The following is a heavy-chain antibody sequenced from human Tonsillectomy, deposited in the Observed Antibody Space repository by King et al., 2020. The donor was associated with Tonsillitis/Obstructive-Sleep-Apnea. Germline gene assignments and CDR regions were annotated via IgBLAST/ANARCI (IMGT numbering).Heavy chain of an antibody. CDR1: GFTFSNYG. D-gene: IGHD3-22*01. J-gene: IGHJ6*02. Sequence: VQLVESGGGVVHPGRSLRLSCAASGFTFSNYGMHWVRQSPGKGLEWVAVIWYDGSNKYYADSVKGRFTISRDNSRNTLYLQMNSLRAEDTAVYYCASEDYYDNSGYSYYYYGMDVWGQGTLVTVSS. CDR2: IWYDGSNK. V-gene: IGHV3-33*01. CDR3: ASEDYYDNSGYSYYYYGMDV.